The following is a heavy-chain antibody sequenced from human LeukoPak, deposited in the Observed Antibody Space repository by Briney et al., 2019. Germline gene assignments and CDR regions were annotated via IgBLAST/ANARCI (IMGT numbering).Heavy chain of an antibody. Sequence: GGSLRLSCAASGFTVSSNYMSWVCQAPGKGLEWVSVIYSGGSTYYADSVKGRFTISRDNSKNTLYLQMNSLRAEDTAVYYCARDRITMVRGVTYYYGMDVWGQGATVTVSS. CDR3: ARDRITMVRGVTYYYGMDV. V-gene: IGHV3-53*01. D-gene: IGHD3-10*01. CDR1: GFTVSSNY. J-gene: IGHJ6*02. CDR2: IYSGGST.